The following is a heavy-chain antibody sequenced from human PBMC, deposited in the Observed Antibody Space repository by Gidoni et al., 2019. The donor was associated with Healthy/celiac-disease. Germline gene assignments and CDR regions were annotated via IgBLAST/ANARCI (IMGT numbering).Heavy chain of an antibody. Sequence: QVQLVQSGAAVKKPGSSVKVSCKASGVTFSSYPISWVRQAPGQGLEWMGGIIPIFGTANYAQKSQGRVTITADESTSTAYMELSSLRSEDTAVYYCARGRILSSSGYYFDYWGQGTLVTVSS. D-gene: IGHD6-6*01. V-gene: IGHV1-69*01. CDR3: ARGRILSSSGYYFDY. CDR2: IIPIFGTA. CDR1: GVTFSSYP. J-gene: IGHJ4*02.